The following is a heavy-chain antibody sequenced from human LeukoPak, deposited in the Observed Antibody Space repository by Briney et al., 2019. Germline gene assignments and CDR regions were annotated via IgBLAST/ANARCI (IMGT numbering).Heavy chain of an antibody. CDR1: GYSFTSYW. Sequence: GESLKISCKGSGYSFTSYWIGWVRQMPGKGLEWMGIIYPGDSDTRYSPSFQGQVTILADKSISTAYLQWSSLKASDTAMYYCARQQEGYDFWSGYYTGLDYWGQGTLVTVSS. CDR2: IYPGDSDT. J-gene: IGHJ4*02. CDR3: ARQQEGYDFWSGYYTGLDY. D-gene: IGHD3-3*01. V-gene: IGHV5-51*01.